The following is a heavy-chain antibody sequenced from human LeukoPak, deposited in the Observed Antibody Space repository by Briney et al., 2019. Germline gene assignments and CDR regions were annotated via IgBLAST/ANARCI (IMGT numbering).Heavy chain of an antibody. Sequence: PSQTLSLTCAVSGGSISSGGYSWSWIRQPPGKGLEWIGYIYHSGSTYYNPSLKSRVTISVDRSKNQFSLKLSSVTAADTAVYYCARERVGYCSGGSCYFGGMDVWGQGTTVTVSS. D-gene: IGHD2-15*01. CDR2: IYHSGST. CDR1: GGSISSGGYS. CDR3: ARERVGYCSGGSCYFGGMDV. V-gene: IGHV4-30-2*01. J-gene: IGHJ6*02.